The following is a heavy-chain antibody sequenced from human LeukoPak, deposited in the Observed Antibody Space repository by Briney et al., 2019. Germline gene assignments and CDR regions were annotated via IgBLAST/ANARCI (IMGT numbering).Heavy chain of an antibody. CDR1: GFTFDGYA. V-gene: IGHV3-9*01. CDR3: AKDTGYSSGWYDY. CDR2: ISWNSGSI. J-gene: IGHJ4*02. Sequence: GRSLRLSCAASGFTFDGYAMHWVRQAPGKGLEWVSGISWNSGSIGYADSVKGRFTISRDNAKNSLYLQMNSLRAEDTALYYCAKDTGYSSGWYDYWGQGTLVTVSS. D-gene: IGHD6-19*01.